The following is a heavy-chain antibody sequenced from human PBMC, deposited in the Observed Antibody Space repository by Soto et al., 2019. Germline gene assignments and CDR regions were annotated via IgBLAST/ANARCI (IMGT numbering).Heavy chain of an antibody. D-gene: IGHD3-10*01. CDR2: IYSGGST. J-gene: IGHJ4*02. CDR3: ARGPGGFGDFSLDY. V-gene: IGHV4-4*07. Sequence: QVQLQESGPGLVKPSETLSLTCTVSGGSINSYYWSWIRQPAGKGLDWIGRIYSGGSTNYNPSLKSRLTVSVDTSKNQFSLKLTSVTAADTAVYYCARGPGGFGDFSLDYWGQGTLVTVSS. CDR1: GGSINSYY.